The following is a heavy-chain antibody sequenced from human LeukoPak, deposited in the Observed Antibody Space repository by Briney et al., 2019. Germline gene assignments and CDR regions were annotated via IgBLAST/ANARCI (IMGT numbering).Heavy chain of an antibody. CDR1: GYSISSGYY. J-gene: IGHJ4*02. CDR3: ARVGTGYYDSSGYYYDY. D-gene: IGHD3-22*01. Sequence: SETLSLTCTASGYSISSGYYWGWIRQPPGKGLEWIGSIYHSGSTYYNPSLKSRVTISVDTSKNQFSLKLSSVTAADTAVYYCARVGTGYYDSSGYYYDYWGQGTLVTVSS. CDR2: IYHSGST. V-gene: IGHV4-38-2*02.